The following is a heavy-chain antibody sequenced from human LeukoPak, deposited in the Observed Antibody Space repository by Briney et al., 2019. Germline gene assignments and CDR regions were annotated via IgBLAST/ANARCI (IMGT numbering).Heavy chain of an antibody. V-gene: IGHV3-33*01. CDR3: ARDSLRFLEWLRYGMDV. J-gene: IGHJ6*02. CDR1: GFTFSSYG. Sequence: PGGSLRLSCAASGFTFSSYGMHWVRQAPGKGLEWVAVIWYDGSNKYYADSVKGRFTISRDNSKNTLYLQMNSLRAEDTAVYYCARDSLRFLEWLRYGMDVWGQGTTVTVSS. D-gene: IGHD3-3*01. CDR2: IWYDGSNK.